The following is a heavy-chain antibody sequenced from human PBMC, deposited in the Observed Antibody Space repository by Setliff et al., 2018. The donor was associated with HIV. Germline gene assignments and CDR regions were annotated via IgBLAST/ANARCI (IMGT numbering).Heavy chain of an antibody. CDR2: INHSGST. D-gene: IGHD6-13*01. CDR3: ARGSPSSSWYGEYAY. Sequence: SETLSLTCAVYGGSFSGYYWSWIRQPPGKGLERIGEINHSGSTFYSPSLKSRVTISVDTSKNQFSLKLSSVTAADTAIYYCARGSPSSSWYGEYAYWGQGTLVTVSS. J-gene: IGHJ4*02. CDR1: GGSFSGYY. V-gene: IGHV4-34*01.